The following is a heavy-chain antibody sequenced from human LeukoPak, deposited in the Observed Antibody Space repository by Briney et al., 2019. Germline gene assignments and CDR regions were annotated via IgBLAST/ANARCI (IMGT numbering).Heavy chain of an antibody. CDR3: ARDYYDFWSGYLGGSPKY. Sequence: GGSLRLSCAASGFTFSSYWMHWVRQAPGKGLVWVSRINSDGSSTSYADSVKGRFTISRDNAKNTLYLQMNSLRAEDTAVYYCARDYYDFWSGYLGGSPKYWGQGTLVTVSS. D-gene: IGHD3-3*01. CDR2: INSDGSST. CDR1: GFTFSSYW. J-gene: IGHJ4*02. V-gene: IGHV3-74*01.